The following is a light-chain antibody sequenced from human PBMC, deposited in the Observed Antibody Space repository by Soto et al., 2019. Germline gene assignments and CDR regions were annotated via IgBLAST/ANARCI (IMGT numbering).Light chain of an antibody. CDR3: QQSYSTPPWT. J-gene: IGKJ1*01. CDR2: AAS. V-gene: IGKV1-39*01. CDR1: QSISSY. Sequence: DIQITQSPSSLSASVGDRVTITCRASQSISSYLNWYQQKPGKAPKLLIYAASSLQSGVPSRFSGSGSGTDFXLTISSLQPXXFATYYCQQSYSTPPWTFGQGTKLEIK.